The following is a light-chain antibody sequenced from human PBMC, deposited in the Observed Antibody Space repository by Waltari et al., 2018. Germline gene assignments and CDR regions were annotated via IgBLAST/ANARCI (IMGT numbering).Light chain of an antibody. CDR2: GAS. Sequence: EIVLTQSPGTLSLFPGERATLSCRASQSVNSRYLAWYQQKSGQAPRLLIHGASSRATGIPDRFSGSGSGTDFTLTISRLEPEDFAVYYCQQYGSSPPTGFGPGTKLDIK. V-gene: IGKV3-20*01. CDR3: QQYGSSPPTG. CDR1: QSVNSRY. J-gene: IGKJ3*01.